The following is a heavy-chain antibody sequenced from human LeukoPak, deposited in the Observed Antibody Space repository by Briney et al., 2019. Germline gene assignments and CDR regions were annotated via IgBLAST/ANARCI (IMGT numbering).Heavy chain of an antibody. CDR1: GFSFSDAW. J-gene: IGHJ4*02. CDR3: ARALIVGATISSEPFDY. V-gene: IGHV3-11*04. Sequence: GGSHRLSCAVSGFSFSDAWMSWIRQAPGKGLEWVSYISSSGSTIYYADSVKGRFTISRDNAKNSLYLQMNSLRAEDTAVYYCARALIVGATISSEPFDYWGQGTLVTVSS. D-gene: IGHD1-26*01. CDR2: ISSSGSTI.